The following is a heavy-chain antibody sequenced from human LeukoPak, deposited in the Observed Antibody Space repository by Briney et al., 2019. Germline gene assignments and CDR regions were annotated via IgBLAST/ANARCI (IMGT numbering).Heavy chain of an antibody. CDR3: ARLWAGYSSTYFDY. V-gene: IGHV4-59*08. J-gene: IGHJ4*02. D-gene: IGHD5-18*01. Sequence: SETLSLTCTVSGGSISSHYWSWIRQPPGKGLEWIGYIYYSGSTNYNPSLKSRVTISVDTSKNQFSLKLSSVTAADTAVYYCARLWAGYSSTYFDYWGQGTLVTVSS. CDR2: IYYSGST. CDR1: GGSISSHY.